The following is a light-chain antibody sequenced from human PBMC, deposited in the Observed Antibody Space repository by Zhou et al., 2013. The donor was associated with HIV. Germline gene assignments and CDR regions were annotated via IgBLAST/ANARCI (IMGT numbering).Light chain of an antibody. CDR2: KAS. CDR3: QQYNSYSVT. J-gene: IGKJ4*01. CDR1: QTISNW. Sequence: DIQMTQSPSTLSASVGDRVTITCRASQTISNWLAWYQQKPGKAPKILIYKASSLESGVPSRFSGSGSGTEFTLTINSLQPDDFATYYCQQYNSYSVTFGGGTKVEIK. V-gene: IGKV1-5*03.